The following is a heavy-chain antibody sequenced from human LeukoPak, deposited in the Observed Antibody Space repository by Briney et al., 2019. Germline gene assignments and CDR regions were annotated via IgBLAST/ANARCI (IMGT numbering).Heavy chain of an antibody. CDR1: GFTFSTYS. J-gene: IGHJ3*02. Sequence: GGSLRLSCAASGFTFSTYSMNWVRQAPGKGLEWVSCISTRSTYIYYADSVKGRFAISRDNAKNSLYLQMNSLRAEDTAVYYCARARGRSINDAFDIWGQGTMVTVSS. CDR2: ISTRSTYI. CDR3: ARARGRSINDAFDI. V-gene: IGHV3-21*01. D-gene: IGHD3-16*01.